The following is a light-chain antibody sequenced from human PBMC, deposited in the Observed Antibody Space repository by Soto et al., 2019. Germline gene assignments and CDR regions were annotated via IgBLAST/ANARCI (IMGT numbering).Light chain of an antibody. CDR2: DAS. CDR3: QQRTYWT. V-gene: IGKV3-11*01. CDR1: HSVDSY. Sequence: EIVLTQSPATLPLSPGESATLSCRASHSVDSYLAWYQQKPGQAPRLLIYDASNRATGIPARFSGSGSGTDFTRTISSLEPEDFAVYYCQQRTYWTFGQGTKVEI. J-gene: IGKJ1*01.